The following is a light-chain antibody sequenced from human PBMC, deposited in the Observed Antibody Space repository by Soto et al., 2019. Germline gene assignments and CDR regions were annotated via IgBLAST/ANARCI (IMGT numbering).Light chain of an antibody. Sequence: EIVLTQSPGTLSLSPGDRATLSCRASQRVSTSFLTWYQHKPGQAPRLLIFATSSRATGVPDRYSGSGPGSGSATDFTLTISRLEPEDFAVYYCQLYGGSAPYTFRQGTKLEIK. CDR2: ATS. J-gene: IGKJ2*01. CDR1: QRVSTSF. V-gene: IGKV3-20*01. CDR3: QLYGGSAPYT.